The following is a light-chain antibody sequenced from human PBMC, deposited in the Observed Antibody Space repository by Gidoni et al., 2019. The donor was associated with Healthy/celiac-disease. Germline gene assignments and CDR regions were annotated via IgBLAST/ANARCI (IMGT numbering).Light chain of an antibody. CDR2: DAS. CDR3: QQRSNWPPLT. V-gene: IGKV3-11*01. Sequence: IVFTQSPATLSLSPGERATLSCRASQRVSSYLAWYQQKPGQAPRLLIYDASNRATGIPARFSGSGSGTDFTLTISSLEPEDFAVYYCQQRSNWPPLTFXQXTRLXIK. CDR1: QRVSSY. J-gene: IGKJ5*01.